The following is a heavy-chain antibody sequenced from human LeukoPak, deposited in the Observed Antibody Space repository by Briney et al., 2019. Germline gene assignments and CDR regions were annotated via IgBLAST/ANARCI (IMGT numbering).Heavy chain of an antibody. D-gene: IGHD3-22*01. J-gene: IGHJ4*02. CDR1: GFTFSSYW. Sequence: GGSLRLSYAASGFTFSSYWMSWVRQAPGQGLEWVANIKQDGSEKYYVDSVKGRFTISRDNAKNSLYLQMNSLRAEDTAVYYCAREGYYYDSSGYYFDYWGQGTLVTVSS. V-gene: IGHV3-7*01. CDR2: IKQDGSEK. CDR3: AREGYYYDSSGYYFDY.